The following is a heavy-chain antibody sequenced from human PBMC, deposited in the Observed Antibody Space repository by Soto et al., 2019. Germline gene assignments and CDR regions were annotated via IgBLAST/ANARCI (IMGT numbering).Heavy chain of an antibody. CDR2: VYSSGTT. V-gene: IGHV3-53*02. Sequence: GQLVETGGGLIQPGGSLSLSCAASGLAVTSNYMSWVRQAPGKGLEWVSIVYSSGTTYYADSVKGRFTFSRDKSKNTIYLQMRNLRAEDTAVYYCARVDTYDYYYSMDVWDQGTTVTVSS. CDR3: ARVDTYDYYYSMDV. J-gene: IGHJ6*02. D-gene: IGHD5-18*01. CDR1: GLAVTSNY.